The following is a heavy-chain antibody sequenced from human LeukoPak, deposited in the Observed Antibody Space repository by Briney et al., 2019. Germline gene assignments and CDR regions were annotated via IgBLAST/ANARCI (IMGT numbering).Heavy chain of an antibody. V-gene: IGHV4-34*01. CDR2: INHSGST. D-gene: IGHD6-19*01. Sequence: PSETLSLTCAVYGGSFSGYYWSWIRQPPGKGLEWIGEINHSGSTNYNPSLKSRVTISVDTSKNQFSLKLSSVTAADTAVYYCARSVVAVAGDFRSGWYFDLWGRGTLATVSS. CDR1: GGSFSGYY. J-gene: IGHJ2*01. CDR3: ARSVVAVAGDFRSGWYFDL.